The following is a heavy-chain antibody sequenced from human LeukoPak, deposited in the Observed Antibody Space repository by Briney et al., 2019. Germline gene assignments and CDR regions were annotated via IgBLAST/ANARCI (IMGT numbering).Heavy chain of an antibody. CDR2: INTDGTVT. Sequence: GGSLRLSCAASGFTFSKSWMLWVRQAPGKGLESVSRINTDGTVTTYADSVKGRFTVSRDNADNTMFLQMNSVRDEDTAVYFCATKQWLAPPPDSWGQGTPVTVSS. D-gene: IGHD6-19*01. CDR3: ATKQWLAPPPDS. CDR1: GFTFSKSW. J-gene: IGHJ4*02. V-gene: IGHV3-74*01.